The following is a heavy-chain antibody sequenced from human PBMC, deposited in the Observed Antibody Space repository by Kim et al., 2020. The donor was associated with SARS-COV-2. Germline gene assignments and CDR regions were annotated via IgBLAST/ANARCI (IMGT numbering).Heavy chain of an antibody. J-gene: IGHJ6*02. V-gene: IGHV3-23*01. D-gene: IGHD3-10*01. CDR2: INGSGDST. Sequence: GGSLRLSCAASGFTFSSYEMSWVRQAPGKGLELVSTINGSGDSTYYADSVKGRCTISRENPKKMLYLQLNSLSAEDTAIYYCAKDRGSGSYAPIFGMDVWGQGNTDTVSS. CDR1: GFTFSSYE. CDR3: AKDRGSGSYAPIFGMDV.